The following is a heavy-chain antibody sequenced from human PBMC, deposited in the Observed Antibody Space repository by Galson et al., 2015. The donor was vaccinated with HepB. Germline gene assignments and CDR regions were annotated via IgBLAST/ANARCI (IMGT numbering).Heavy chain of an antibody. CDR2: ISSSGNTI. CDR3: ARDEEDYYDSSGYYSGNVDC. CDR1: GFTFSGYY. J-gene: IGHJ4*02. D-gene: IGHD3-22*01. V-gene: IGHV3-11*01. Sequence: SLRLSCAASGFTFSGYYMNWIRQAPGKGLEWVSYISSSGNTIYYADSVKGRFTISRDNAKNSLYLQMNSLRAEDTAVYYCARDEEDYYDSSGYYSGNVDCWGQGTLVTVSS.